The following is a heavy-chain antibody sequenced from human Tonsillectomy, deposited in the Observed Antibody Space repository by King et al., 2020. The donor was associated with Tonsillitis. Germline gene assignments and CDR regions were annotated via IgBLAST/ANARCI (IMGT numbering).Heavy chain of an antibody. CDR1: GGSTSSYY. D-gene: IGHD2-15*01. V-gene: IGHV4-59*01. CDR3: ARDNGGIPNHYYFYYMDV. Sequence: VQLQESGPGLVKPSETLSLTCSVSGGSTSSYYWSWIRQPPGKGLEWIGYFYYSGTTNSNPSLKSRVTMSIDTSKNQISLNLRSVTAADTAVYYCARDNGGIPNHYYFYYMDVWGKGTTVTVSS. J-gene: IGHJ6*03. CDR2: FYYSGTT.